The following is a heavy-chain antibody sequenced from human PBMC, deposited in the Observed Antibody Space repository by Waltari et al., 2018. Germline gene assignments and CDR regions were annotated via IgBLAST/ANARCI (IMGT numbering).Heavy chain of an antibody. J-gene: IGHJ4*02. V-gene: IGHV4-39*07. CDR3: VRGYPDIVATISDY. D-gene: IGHD5-12*01. Sequence: QLQLQESGPGLVKPSEALSLTCTVSRSYSRKNNYYGGWVRQPPGKGLEWVGSFYKSGTTYYNPSLKSRVTISVDTSNNQFSLKLNSVTAADTAVYYCVRGYPDIVATISDYWGQGTLVIVSS. CDR2: FYKSGTT. CDR1: RSYSRKNNYY.